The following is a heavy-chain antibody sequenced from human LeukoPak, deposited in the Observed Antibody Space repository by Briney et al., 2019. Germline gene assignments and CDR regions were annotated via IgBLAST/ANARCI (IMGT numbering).Heavy chain of an antibody. V-gene: IGHV1-69*04. CDR3: ARAARITMVRGALRYYGMDV. CDR2: IIPILGIA. J-gene: IGHJ6*02. Sequence: SVKVSCKASGGTFSSYAISWVRQAPGQGLEWMGRIIPILGIANYAQKFQGRVTITADKSTSTAYMELSSLRSEDTAVYYCARAARITMVRGALRYYGMDVWGQGTTVTVSS. CDR1: GGTFSSYA. D-gene: IGHD3-10*01.